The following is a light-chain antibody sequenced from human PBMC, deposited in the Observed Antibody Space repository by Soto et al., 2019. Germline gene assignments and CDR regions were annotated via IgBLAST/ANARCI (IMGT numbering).Light chain of an antibody. CDR3: QQSYIPPWT. J-gene: IGKJ1*01. Sequence: DVQMNQSPSSLSASVGDRVTITCRESQPISNYLSWYQQQPGKAPKLLIYAASSLQSGVPSRFSGSGSGTDFTLTISSRQPEDFATYYCQQSYIPPWTFGQGTKVELK. CDR2: AAS. CDR1: QPISNY. V-gene: IGKV1-39*01.